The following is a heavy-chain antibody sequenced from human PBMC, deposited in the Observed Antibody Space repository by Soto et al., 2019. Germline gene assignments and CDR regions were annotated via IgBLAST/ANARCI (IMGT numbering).Heavy chain of an antibody. CDR3: ARDYPYYSDNSGSSGYFQY. J-gene: IGHJ4*02. CDR2: IASSGST. V-gene: IGHV4-31*03. Sequence: LCLTCTVSGGSLNTWGYFWTWIRQHPVKGLECIGYIASSGSTYYNPSLKGRLTIAADTSENQFSLRLTSVTAADTAVYYFARDYPYYSDNSGSSGYFQYFGQAT. D-gene: IGHD3-22*01. CDR1: GGSLNTWGYF.